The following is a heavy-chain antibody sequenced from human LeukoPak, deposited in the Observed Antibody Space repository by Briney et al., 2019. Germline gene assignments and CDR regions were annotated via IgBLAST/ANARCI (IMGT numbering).Heavy chain of an antibody. CDR1: GFSFSNYD. CDR3: ASSPAYSSSWYAIDN. D-gene: IGHD6-13*01. CDR2: IGTAGDT. V-gene: IGHV3-13*01. J-gene: IGHJ4*02. Sequence: PGGSLRLSCAASGFSFSNYDMHWVRQGAGRGLEWVSGIGTAGDTYYPASVKGRFTISRENAKSSLYLQMNSLSAGDTAVYYCASSPAYSSSWYAIDNWGQGILVTDSS.